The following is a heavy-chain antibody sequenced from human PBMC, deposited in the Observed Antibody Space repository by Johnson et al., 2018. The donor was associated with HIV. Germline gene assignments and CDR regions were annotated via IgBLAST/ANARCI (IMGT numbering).Heavy chain of an antibody. V-gene: IGHV3-7*05. D-gene: IGHD6-13*01. CDR1: GFTFSDYY. Sequence: EKLVESGGGLVKPGGSLRLSCAASGFTFSDYYMSWVRQAPGKGLEWVANIKQDGSEKYYVDSVKGRFTISRANAKNSLYLQMNSLRAEDTAVSYCARCSDPGYSSSWYLAAAFDIWGQGTMVTVSS. CDR3: ARCSDPGYSSSWYLAAAFDI. CDR2: IKQDGSEK. J-gene: IGHJ3*02.